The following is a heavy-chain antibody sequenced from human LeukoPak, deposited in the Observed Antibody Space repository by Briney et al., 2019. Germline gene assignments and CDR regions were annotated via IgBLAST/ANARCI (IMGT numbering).Heavy chain of an antibody. Sequence: GGSLRLSCAASGFTFSSYGMHWVRQAPGKGLEWVAVIWYDGSNKYYADSVKGRFTISRDNSKSTLYLQMNSLRAEDTAVYYCARDLSIAARPRWFDPWGQGTLVTVSS. CDR3: ARDLSIAARPRWFDP. V-gene: IGHV3-33*01. J-gene: IGHJ5*02. CDR2: IWYDGSNK. CDR1: GFTFSSYG. D-gene: IGHD6-6*01.